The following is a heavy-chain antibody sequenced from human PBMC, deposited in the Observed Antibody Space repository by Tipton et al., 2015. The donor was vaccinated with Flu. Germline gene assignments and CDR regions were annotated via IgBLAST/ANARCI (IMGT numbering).Heavy chain of an antibody. CDR2: IGTAGDK. J-gene: IGHJ3*02. CDR1: GFTFSSYD. CDR3: ARSHGGEPAAFDI. Sequence: SLRLSCAASGFTFSSYDMHWVRQATGKGLEWVSAIGTAGDKYYPGSVKGRFTISRENAKNSLYLQMNSLRAGDTAVYYCARSHGGEPAAFDIWGKGTMVTVSS. V-gene: IGHV3-13*01. D-gene: IGHD2-21*01.